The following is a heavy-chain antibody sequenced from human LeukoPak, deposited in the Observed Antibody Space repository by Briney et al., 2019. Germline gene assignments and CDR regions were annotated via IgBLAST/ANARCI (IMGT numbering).Heavy chain of an antibody. J-gene: IGHJ4*02. D-gene: IGHD3-10*01. CDR2: INSDGSST. CDR1: GFTFSSYS. V-gene: IGHV3-74*01. CDR3: ARGVGILWFGESAEFDY. Sequence: PGGSLRLSCAASGFTFSSYSMNWVRQAPGKGLVWVSRINSDGSSTSYADSVKGRFTISRDNAKNTLYLQMNSLRAEDTAVYYCARGVGILWFGESAEFDYWGQGTPVTVSS.